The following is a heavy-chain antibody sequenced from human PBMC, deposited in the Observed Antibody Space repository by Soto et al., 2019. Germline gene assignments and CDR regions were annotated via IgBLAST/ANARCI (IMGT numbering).Heavy chain of an antibody. CDR2: ISYDGSNK. CDR3: ARDVGGRVYYGMEV. CDR1: GFTFSSYA. Sequence: GGSLRLSCAASGFTFSSYAMHWVRQAPVKGLGWVAVISYDGSNKYYSYSVKGRFTISRDKSKNTPYLQINNLRAEETAVYYFARDVGGRVYYGMEVWGQGTQVTVSS. V-gene: IGHV3-30-3*01. J-gene: IGHJ6*02. D-gene: IGHD2-15*01.